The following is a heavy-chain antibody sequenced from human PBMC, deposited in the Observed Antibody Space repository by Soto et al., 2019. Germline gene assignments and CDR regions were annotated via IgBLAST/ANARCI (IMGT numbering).Heavy chain of an antibody. J-gene: IGHJ4*01. Sequence: QIHLVQSGAEVKKPGASVKVSCKGSGYGFTTYGITWVRQAPGQGLEWMAWISAHNGNTNYAQKLQGRVTVTRATCTSTAYMELRSLRSDDTAVYYCARGRYGVYWGHGALVTASS. D-gene: IGHD1-26*01. CDR2: ISAHNGNT. V-gene: IGHV1-18*01. CDR3: ARGRYGVY. CDR1: GYGFTTYG.